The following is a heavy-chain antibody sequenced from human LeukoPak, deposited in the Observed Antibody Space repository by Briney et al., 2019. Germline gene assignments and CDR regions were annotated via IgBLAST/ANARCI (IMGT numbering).Heavy chain of an antibody. CDR3: ARGPVLLWFGSPGDAFDI. Sequence: GSLRLSCAASGFTFSSYAMSWVRQPPGKGLEWIGEINHSGSTNYNPSLKRRVTISVDTSKNQFSLKLSSVTAADTAVYYCARGPVLLWFGSPGDAFDIWGQGTMVTVSS. D-gene: IGHD3-10*01. V-gene: IGHV4-34*01. CDR1: GFTFSSYA. CDR2: INHSGST. J-gene: IGHJ3*02.